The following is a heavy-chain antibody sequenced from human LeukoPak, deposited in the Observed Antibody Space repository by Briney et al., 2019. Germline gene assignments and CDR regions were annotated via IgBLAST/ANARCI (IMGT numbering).Heavy chain of an antibody. CDR1: GFTFSRYG. D-gene: IGHD3-3*01. CDR2: ITSSGGAI. V-gene: IGHV3-48*03. CDR3: ARPPSITNPYYGMDV. Sequence: PGGSLRLSCAASGFTFSRYGMNWVRRAPGKGLEGGSYITSSGGAIYYTDSVKGRFTISRDNAKNSLYLQMNSLRAEDTAVYYCARPPSITNPYYGMDVWGQGTTVTVSS. J-gene: IGHJ6*02.